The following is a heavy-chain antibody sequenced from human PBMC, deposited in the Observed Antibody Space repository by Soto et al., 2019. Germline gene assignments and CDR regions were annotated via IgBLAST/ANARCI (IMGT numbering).Heavy chain of an antibody. V-gene: IGHV3-30*18. D-gene: IGHD6-19*01. J-gene: IGHJ4*02. CDR1: GFTFSSYG. Sequence: VGSLRLSCAASGFTFSSYGMHWVRQAPGKGLEWVAVISYDGSNKYYADSVKGRFTISRDNSKNTLYLQMNSLRAEDTAVYYCAKDRIAVAGKGGPYFDYWDQGTLVTVSS. CDR3: AKDRIAVAGKGGPYFDY. CDR2: ISYDGSNK.